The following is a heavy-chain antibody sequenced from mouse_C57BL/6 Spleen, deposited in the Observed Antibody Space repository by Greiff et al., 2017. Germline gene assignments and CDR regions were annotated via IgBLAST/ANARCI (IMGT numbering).Heavy chain of an antibody. CDR1: GFTFSSYT. CDR3: ARRGYGNDGFGY. V-gene: IGHV5-9*01. D-gene: IGHD2-10*02. Sequence: EVNLVESGGGLVKPGGSLKLSCAASGFTFSSYTMSWVRQTPEERLEWVATISGGGGNTCYPDSVKGRFTISRDNANNTLFLQMSSLRSEDTALYYCARRGYGNDGFGYWGQGTTLTVSS. J-gene: IGHJ2*01. CDR2: ISGGGGNT.